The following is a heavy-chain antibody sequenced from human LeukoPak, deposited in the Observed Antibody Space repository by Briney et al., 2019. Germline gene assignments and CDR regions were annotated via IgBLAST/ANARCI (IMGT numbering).Heavy chain of an antibody. D-gene: IGHD2-15*01. CDR2: IIPIFGTA. J-gene: IGHJ4*02. CDR3: ARAAEPYCSGGSCFSTEDC. CDR1: GGTFSSYA. Sequence: ASVKVSCKASGGTFSSYAISWVRQAPGQGLEWMGGIIPIFGTANYAQKFQGRVTITADESTSTAYMELSSLRSEDTAVYYCARAAEPYCSGGSCFSTEDCWGQGTLVTVSS. V-gene: IGHV1-69*13.